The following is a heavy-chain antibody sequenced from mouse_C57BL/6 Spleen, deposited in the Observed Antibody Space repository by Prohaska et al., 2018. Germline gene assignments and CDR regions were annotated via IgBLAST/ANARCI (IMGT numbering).Heavy chain of an antibody. Sequence: GAELVKPGASVKISCKASGYAFSSYWMNWVNQRPGKGLECIGQIYPGDGDTTYNGKFKGNATLTADNSSSKAYMQLSSVTCEDSAVYLCARSTGGAGWGQGTLVTVST. V-gene: IGHV1-80*01. D-gene: IGHD2-1*01. CDR1: GYAFSSYW. CDR2: IYPGDGDT. J-gene: IGHJ3*02. CDR3: ARSTGGAG.